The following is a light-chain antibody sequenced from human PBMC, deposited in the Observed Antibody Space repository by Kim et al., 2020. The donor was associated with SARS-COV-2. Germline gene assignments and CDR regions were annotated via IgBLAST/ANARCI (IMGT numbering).Light chain of an antibody. CDR1: QGISSY. CDR2: AAS. J-gene: IGKJ2*01. V-gene: IGKV1-8*01. CDR3: QHYYSYPQT. Sequence: AIRMTQSPSSFSASTGDRVTITCRASQGISSYLAWYQQKPGKAPKLLIYAASTLQSGVPSRFSGSGSGTDFTLTISCLQSEDFATYYCQHYYSYPQTFGQGTKLEI.